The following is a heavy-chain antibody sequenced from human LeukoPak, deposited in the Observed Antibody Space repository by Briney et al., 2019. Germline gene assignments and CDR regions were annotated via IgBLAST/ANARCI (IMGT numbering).Heavy chain of an antibody. Sequence: PSETLSLTCTVSGGSISSSSYYWGWIRQPPGKGLEWIGSIYYSGSTYYNPSLKSRVTISLDTSKNQFSLKLSSVTAADTAVYYCARRLGDIVVVGNWFDPWGQGTLVTVSS. D-gene: IGHD2-2*01. CDR2: IYYSGST. V-gene: IGHV4-39*01. J-gene: IGHJ5*02. CDR1: GGSISSSSYY. CDR3: ARRLGDIVVVGNWFDP.